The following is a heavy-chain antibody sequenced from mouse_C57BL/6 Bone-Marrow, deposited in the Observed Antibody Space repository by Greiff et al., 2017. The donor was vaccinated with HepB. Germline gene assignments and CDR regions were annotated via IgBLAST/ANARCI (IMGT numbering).Heavy chain of an antibody. CDR2: IWGVGST. CDR1: GFSLTSYG. V-gene: IGHV2-6*01. CDR3: ASELRGFAY. Sequence: VKLVESGPGLVAPSQSLSITCTVSGFSLTSYGVDWVRQSPGKGLEWLGVIWGVGSTNYNSALKSRLSISKDNSKSQVFLKMNSLQTDDTAMYYCASELRGFAYWGQGTLVTVSA. J-gene: IGHJ3*01.